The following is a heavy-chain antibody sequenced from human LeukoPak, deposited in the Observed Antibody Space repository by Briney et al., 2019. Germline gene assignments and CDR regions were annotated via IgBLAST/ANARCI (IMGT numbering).Heavy chain of an antibody. J-gene: IGHJ4*02. V-gene: IGHV3-23*01. CDR1: GVTVTRYA. CDR2: ISGPGDNT. Sequence: GGSLRLSCAASGVTVTRYAVKWGRQAPGKGLEWVSTISGPGDNTYYAASVKGRFTISRDNSKSTVYLQMNSLRAADTAVYYCAREATSSSGWYIDYWGQGTLVTVSS. CDR3: AREATSSSGWYIDY. D-gene: IGHD6-25*01.